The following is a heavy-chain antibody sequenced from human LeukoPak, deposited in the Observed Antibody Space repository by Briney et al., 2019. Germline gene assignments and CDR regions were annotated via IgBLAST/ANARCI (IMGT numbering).Heavy chain of an antibody. Sequence: GASVKVSCKASGYTFTKYGISWVRQAPGQGLEWMGWISTYNGNTDYAQKFQGRVTMTTDTSTSTAYMELRSLRSDDTAVYYCARDGFSSSCPYYLDFWGQGSLVTVSS. J-gene: IGHJ4*02. CDR2: ISTYNGNT. CDR3: ARDGFSSSCPYYLDF. D-gene: IGHD6-13*01. V-gene: IGHV1-18*01. CDR1: GYTFTKYG.